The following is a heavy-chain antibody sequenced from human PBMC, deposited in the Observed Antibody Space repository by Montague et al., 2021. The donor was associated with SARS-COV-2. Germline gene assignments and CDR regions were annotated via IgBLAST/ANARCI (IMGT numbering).Heavy chain of an antibody. J-gene: IGHJ4*02. CDR2: TYYRSKWSN. Sequence: CAISGDSVSSNSVSWNWIRQSPSRGLEWLGRTYYRSKWSNDYALSVKSRITITPDTSKNQLSLQLTSVTPEDTAVYYCTRAVWGFQDYWGQGSLVTVSS. D-gene: IGHD3-16*01. V-gene: IGHV6-1*01. CDR1: GDSVSSNSVS. CDR3: TRAVWGFQDY.